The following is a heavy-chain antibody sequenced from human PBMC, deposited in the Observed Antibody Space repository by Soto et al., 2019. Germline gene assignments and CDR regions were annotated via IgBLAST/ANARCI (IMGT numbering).Heavy chain of an antibody. J-gene: IGHJ5*01. CDR2: INSDGSST. CDR1: GFTFSSYW. CDR3: ARPRPYCGGDCPDS. Sequence: EVQLVESGGGLVQPGGSLRLSCAASGFTFSSYWMHWVRQAPGKGLVWVSRINSDGSSTSYADSVKGRFTISRDNAKNTLYLQMNSVRAEDTAVYYCARPRPYCGGDCPDSWGHGTLVTVSS. D-gene: IGHD2-21*02. V-gene: IGHV3-74*01.